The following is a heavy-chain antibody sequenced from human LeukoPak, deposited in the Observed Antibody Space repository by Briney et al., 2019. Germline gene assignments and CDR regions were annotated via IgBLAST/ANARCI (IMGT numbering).Heavy chain of an antibody. Sequence: GGSLRLSCAASGFTVSSNYMSWVRQAPGKGLEWVSAIYSGGSTYYADSVKGRFTISRDNSKNTLYLQMNSLRAEDTAVYYCARHDYGDYLDAFDIWGQGTMVTVSS. CDR2: IYSGGST. CDR1: GFTVSSNY. CDR3: ARHDYGDYLDAFDI. D-gene: IGHD4-17*01. J-gene: IGHJ3*02. V-gene: IGHV3-53*01.